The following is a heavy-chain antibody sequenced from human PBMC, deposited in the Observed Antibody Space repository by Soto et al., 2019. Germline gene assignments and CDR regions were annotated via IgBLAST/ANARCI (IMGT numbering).Heavy chain of an antibody. D-gene: IGHD1-20*01. CDR1: GFDFSNTW. CDR3: AKDWYHTIDS. V-gene: IGHV3-74*01. Sequence: LRLSCATSGFDFSNTWIHWVRQVPGQGLVCVSRINSDGSSIIYADSVKGRFTLSRDNAKNTVHLQMSSLRVEDTAVYYCAKDWYHTIDSWGQGIPVTVSS. J-gene: IGHJ4*02. CDR2: INSDGSSI.